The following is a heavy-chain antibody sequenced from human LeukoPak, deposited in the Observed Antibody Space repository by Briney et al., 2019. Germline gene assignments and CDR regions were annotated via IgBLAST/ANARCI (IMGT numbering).Heavy chain of an antibody. CDR3: ARDPITIFGVVTPV. CDR2: IYYSGST. J-gene: IGHJ4*02. CDR1: GGSISSYY. Sequence: SETLSLTCTVSGGSISSYYWSWIRQPPGKGLEWIGYIYYSGSTNYNPSLKSRVTISVDTSKNQFSLKLSSVTAADTAVYYCARDPITIFGVVTPVWGQGTLVTVSS. D-gene: IGHD3-3*01. V-gene: IGHV4-59*01.